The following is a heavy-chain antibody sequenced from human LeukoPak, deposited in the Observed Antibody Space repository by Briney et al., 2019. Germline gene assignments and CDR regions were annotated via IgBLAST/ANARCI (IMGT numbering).Heavy chain of an antibody. CDR1: GGSISSYY. D-gene: IGHD3-3*01. V-gene: IGHV4-4*07. Sequence: SETLSLTCTVSGGSISSYYWSWIRQPAGKGLEWIGRIYTSGSTNYNPSLKSRVTMSVDTSKNQFSLKLSSVTAADTAVYYCARVATYDFWSGYYQPNWFDPWGQGTLVTVSS. J-gene: IGHJ5*02. CDR2: IYTSGST. CDR3: ARVATYDFWSGYYQPNWFDP.